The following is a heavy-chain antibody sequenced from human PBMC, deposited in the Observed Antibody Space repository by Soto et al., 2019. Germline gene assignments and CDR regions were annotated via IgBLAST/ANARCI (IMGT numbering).Heavy chain of an antibody. Sequence: SQTLSLTCAISGDSVSSNSAAWNWIRQSPSRGLEWLGRTYYGAKWYNDYAVSVKSRITINPDTSKNQFSLQLNSVTPEDTAVYYCARYFSNPRCSSTSCYFPSYYYYMDVWGKGTTVTVSS. J-gene: IGHJ6*03. D-gene: IGHD2-2*01. CDR1: GDSVSSNSAA. CDR2: TYYGAKWYN. CDR3: ARYFSNPRCSSTSCYFPSYYYYMDV. V-gene: IGHV6-1*01.